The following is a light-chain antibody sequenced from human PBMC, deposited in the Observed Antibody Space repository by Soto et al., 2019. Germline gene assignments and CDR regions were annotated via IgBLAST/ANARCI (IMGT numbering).Light chain of an antibody. J-gene: IGKJ1*01. CDR1: QSISSW. V-gene: IGKV1-5*01. CDR2: DAS. Sequence: IQLTQSPSTLSASLGDRVTITCRASQSISSWLAWYQQKPGKAPKLLIFDASSLESGTPSRFSGSGSGTDFTLTISSLQPDDFATYYCQQYNTFWTFGQGTKVDIK. CDR3: QQYNTFWT.